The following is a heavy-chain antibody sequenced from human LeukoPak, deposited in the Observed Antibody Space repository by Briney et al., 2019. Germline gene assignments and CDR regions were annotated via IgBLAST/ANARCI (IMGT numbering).Heavy chain of an antibody. V-gene: IGHV3-7*03. J-gene: IGHJ4*02. CDR1: GFTFSSYW. CDR2: IKQDGSEK. D-gene: IGHD3-10*01. CDR3: AREGVPALFGY. Sequence: PGGSLRLSCAASGFTFSSYWVQRVRQAPGKGLEWVANIKQDGSEKYYADSVKGRFIISRDNAKNALYLQMSSLRAEDTAVYYCAREGVPALFGYWGQGTLVTVSS.